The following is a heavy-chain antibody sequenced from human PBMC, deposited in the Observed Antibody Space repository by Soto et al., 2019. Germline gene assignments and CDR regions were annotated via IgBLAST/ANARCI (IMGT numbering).Heavy chain of an antibody. CDR2: IKQDGSQK. CDR3: ARILPIEAAGAPSWFDH. D-gene: IGHD6-13*01. CDR1: GFTFSNYW. Sequence: EVQLVESGGGWVQPGGSLRLSCAASGFTFSNYWMTWVRQAPGKGLEWVANIKQDGSQKYYVDSVKGRFTISRDNAKNSLNLEMTSLRADDTAVYSCARILPIEAAGAPSWFDHWGQGTLVTVSS. V-gene: IGHV3-7*03. J-gene: IGHJ5*02.